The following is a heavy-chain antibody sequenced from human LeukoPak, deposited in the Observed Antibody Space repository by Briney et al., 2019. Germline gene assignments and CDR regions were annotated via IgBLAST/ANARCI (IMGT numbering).Heavy chain of an antibody. CDR3: ARGDSRFDF. D-gene: IGHD2-15*01. Sequence: GGSLRLSCAASELSFDDYGMSWVRQAPGKGLEWVSGINWNGGRTGYADSVKGRFTISRDNAKNSLYLQMNSLGAEDTALYYCARGDSRFDFWGQGTLVTVSS. CDR2: INWNGGRT. V-gene: IGHV3-20*04. CDR1: ELSFDDYG. J-gene: IGHJ4*02.